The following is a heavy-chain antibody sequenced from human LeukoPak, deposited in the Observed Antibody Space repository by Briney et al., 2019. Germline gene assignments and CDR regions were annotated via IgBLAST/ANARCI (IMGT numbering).Heavy chain of an antibody. CDR1: GVSISSYY. J-gene: IGHJ4*02. CDR2: IHTSGST. D-gene: IGHD6-19*01. Sequence: SETLSLTCTVSGVSISSYYWSWIRQPAGKGLEWIGRIHTSGSTNYNPSLKSRVTMSVDTSKNQFSLNLSSVTAADTAVYYCAGHIAVAGPLSLDYWGQGTLVTVSS. V-gene: IGHV4-4*07. CDR3: AGHIAVAGPLSLDY.